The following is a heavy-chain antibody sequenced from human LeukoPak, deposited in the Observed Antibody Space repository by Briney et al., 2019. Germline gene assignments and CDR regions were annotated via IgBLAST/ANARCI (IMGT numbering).Heavy chain of an antibody. D-gene: IGHD4-11*01. J-gene: IGHJ6*02. Sequence: GRSLRLSCAASGFTFSSDGMHWVRQAPGKGLEWVAVISYDGSNKNYADSVKGRFTISRDNTKNTLYLQMNSLRAEDTAVYYCAKEVRGMDVWGQGTTVTVSS. CDR3: AKEVRGMDV. CDR1: GFTFSSDG. CDR2: ISYDGSNK. V-gene: IGHV3-30*18.